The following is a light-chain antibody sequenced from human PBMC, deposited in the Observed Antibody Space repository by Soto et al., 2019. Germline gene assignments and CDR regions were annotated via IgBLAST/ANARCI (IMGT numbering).Light chain of an antibody. Sequence: EIVLTQSPATLSLSPGERATLSCRASQSVSSYLAWYQQKPGQAPRLLIYDATNRATGIPARFSGSGSGTHFTLTISSPEAEDFAVYYWQQRSNWRTFGQGTRLEIK. V-gene: IGKV3-11*01. CDR2: DAT. J-gene: IGKJ5*01. CDR1: QSVSSY. CDR3: QQRSNWRT.